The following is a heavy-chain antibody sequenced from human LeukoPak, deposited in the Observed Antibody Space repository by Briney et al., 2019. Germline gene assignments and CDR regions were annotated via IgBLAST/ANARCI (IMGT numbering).Heavy chain of an antibody. CDR3: ARHRHSGSYYGLILGLGRNWFDP. CDR1: GYSISSGYY. V-gene: IGHV4-38-2*02. J-gene: IGHJ5*02. CDR2: IYHSGST. D-gene: IGHD1-26*01. Sequence: KPSETLSLTCTVSGYSISSGYYWGWIRPPPGKGLEWIGSIYHSGSTYYNPSLKSRVTISVDTSKNQFSLKLSSVTAADTAVYYCARHRHSGSYYGLILGLGRNWFDPWGQGTLVTVSS.